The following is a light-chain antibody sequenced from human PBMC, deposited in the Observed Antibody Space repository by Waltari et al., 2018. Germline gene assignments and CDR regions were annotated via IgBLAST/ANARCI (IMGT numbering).Light chain of an antibody. V-gene: IGKV1-16*01. Sequence: DIQMTQSPSSLSASVGDRVTITCRASQGIANDLAWYQQKVGETPKFLIYEASSLQSGIPARFSGSGSGTDFTLTINSLQSEDFATYNCQHYNSLPLTFGGGTKVEIK. CDR3: QHYNSLPLT. CDR1: QGIAND. CDR2: EAS. J-gene: IGKJ4*01.